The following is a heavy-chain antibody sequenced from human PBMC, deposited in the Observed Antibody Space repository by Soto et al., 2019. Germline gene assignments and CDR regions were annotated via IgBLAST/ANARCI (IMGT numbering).Heavy chain of an antibody. D-gene: IGHD3-16*02. Sequence: TLSLTCAVSGGSISSSNWWSWVRQPPGKGLEWIGEIYHSGSTNYNPSLKSRVTISVDKSKNQFSLKLSSVTAADTAVYYCARDVLGYDYVWGSYRSPGAFDIWGQGTMVTVSS. J-gene: IGHJ3*02. CDR1: GGSISSSNW. CDR3: ARDVLGYDYVWGSYRSPGAFDI. CDR2: IYHSGST. V-gene: IGHV4-4*02.